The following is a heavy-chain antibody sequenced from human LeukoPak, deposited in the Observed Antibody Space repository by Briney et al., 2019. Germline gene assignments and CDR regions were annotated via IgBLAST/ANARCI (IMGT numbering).Heavy chain of an antibody. Sequence: GGSLRLSCAASGFTFSSYAMHWVRQAPGKGLEYVSAISSNGGSTYYANSVKGRFTISRDNSKNTLYLQMGSLRAEDMAVYYCARSYSGWYLDYWGQGTLVTVSS. CDR1: GFTFSSYA. CDR2: ISSNGGST. V-gene: IGHV3-64*01. D-gene: IGHD6-19*01. CDR3: ARSYSGWYLDY. J-gene: IGHJ4*02.